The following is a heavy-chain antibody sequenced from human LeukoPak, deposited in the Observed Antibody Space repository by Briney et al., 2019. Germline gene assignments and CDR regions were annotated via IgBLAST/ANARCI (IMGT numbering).Heavy chain of an antibody. CDR1: GFTVSSNY. V-gene: IGHV3-53*01. D-gene: IGHD3-9*01. J-gene: IGHJ4*02. Sequence: PGGSLRLSCAASGFTVSSNYMSWVRQAPGKGLEWVSVIYSGGSTYYADSVKGRFTISRDNSKNTLYLQMNSLRVEDTAVYYCARGAYVLRYFDYWGQGTLVTVSS. CDR2: IYSGGST. CDR3: ARGAYVLRYFDY.